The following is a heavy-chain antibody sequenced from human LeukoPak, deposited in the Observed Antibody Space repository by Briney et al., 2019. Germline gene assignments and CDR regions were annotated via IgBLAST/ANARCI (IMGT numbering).Heavy chain of an antibody. CDR1: GYTFTSYG. J-gene: IGHJ3*02. CDR3: ARVQASPDLRLLWFGEDDAFDI. Sequence: ASVKVSCKASGYTFTSYGISWVRQAPGQGLEWMGWISAYNGNTNYAQKLQGRVTMTTDTSTSTAYMELRSLRSDDTAVYYCARVQASPDLRLLWFGEDDAFDIWGQGTMVSVSS. D-gene: IGHD3-10*01. V-gene: IGHV1-18*01. CDR2: ISAYNGNT.